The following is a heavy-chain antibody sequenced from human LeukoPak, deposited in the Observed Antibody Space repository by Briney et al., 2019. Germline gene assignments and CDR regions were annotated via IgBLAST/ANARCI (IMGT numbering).Heavy chain of an antibody. CDR1: GYTFTSYG. CDR3: ARDQAATNTQVRFCLD. Sequence: ASVKVSCKASGYTFTSYGISWVRQAPGQGLEWMGWISAYNGNTNYAQKLQGRVTMTTDTSTSTAYMELGGLRSDDTAVYYCARDQAATNTQVRFCLDWGQGTLVTVSS. J-gene: IGHJ4*02. D-gene: IGHD3-9*01. CDR2: ISAYNGNT. V-gene: IGHV1-18*01.